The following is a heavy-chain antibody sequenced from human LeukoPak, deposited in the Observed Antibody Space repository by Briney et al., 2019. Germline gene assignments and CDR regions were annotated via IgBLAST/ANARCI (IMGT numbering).Heavy chain of an antibody. Sequence: SETLSLTCTVSGGSISSSSYYWGWIRQPPGKGLEWIGSIYYSGSTYYNPSLKSRVTISVDTSKNQFSLKLSSVTATDTAVYYCARGSSWPTWDFDYWGQGTLVTVSS. CDR3: ARGSSWPTWDFDY. D-gene: IGHD1-26*01. J-gene: IGHJ4*02. CDR2: IYYSGST. V-gene: IGHV4-39*07. CDR1: GGSISSSSYY.